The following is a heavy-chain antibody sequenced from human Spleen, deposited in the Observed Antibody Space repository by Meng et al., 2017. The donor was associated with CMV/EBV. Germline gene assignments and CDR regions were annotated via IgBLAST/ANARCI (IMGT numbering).Heavy chain of an antibody. D-gene: IGHD2-15*01. Sequence: GGSLRLSCTASGFTFGDYAMSWVRQAPGKGLEWVGFIRSKAYGGTTEYAASVKGRFTISRDDSKSIAYLQMNSLKTEDTAVYYCTRRYCSGGSCYSGGFDYWGQGTLVTVSS. CDR1: GFTFGDYA. V-gene: IGHV3-49*04. CDR3: TRRYCSGGSCYSGGFDY. J-gene: IGHJ4*02. CDR2: IRSKAYGGTT.